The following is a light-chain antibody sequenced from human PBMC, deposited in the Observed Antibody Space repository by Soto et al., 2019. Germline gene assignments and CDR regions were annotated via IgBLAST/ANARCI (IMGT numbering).Light chain of an antibody. CDR2: GAS. V-gene: IGKV1-39*01. CDR3: QQSYRSPYT. CDR1: QNINIY. Sequence: IPLTQSPSSLSASVGDRVTVTCRASQNINIYLNWYQQKPGKAPTLLISGASSLQSGVPSRFSGGGSRTDFTLTISSLQAEDVATYDCQQSYRSPYTFGQGTRLEI. J-gene: IGKJ2*01.